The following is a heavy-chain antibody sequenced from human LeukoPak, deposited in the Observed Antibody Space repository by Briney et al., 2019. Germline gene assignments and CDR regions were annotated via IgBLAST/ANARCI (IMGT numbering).Heavy chain of an antibody. CDR3: GRETDFGVVTN. CDR1: GDSVSSNGAS. D-gene: IGHD3-3*01. CDR2: TYYRSQQWHS. V-gene: IGHV6-1*01. J-gene: IGHJ4*02. Sequence: SQTLSLTCAISGDSVSSNGASWNWIRQSPSRGLEWLGRTYYRSQQWHSDYAPSVKGRITLNPDTSKNQFSLQLNTVTPEDTAVYYCGRETDFGVVTNWGQGTLVSVSS.